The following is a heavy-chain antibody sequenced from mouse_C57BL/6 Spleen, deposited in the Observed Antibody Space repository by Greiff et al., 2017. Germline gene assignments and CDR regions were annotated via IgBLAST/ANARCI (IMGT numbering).Heavy chain of an antibody. CDR2: IHPSDSDT. CDR1: GYTFTSYW. V-gene: IGHV1-74*01. CDR3: AIDGWDDAMDY. D-gene: IGHD4-1*01. J-gene: IGHJ4*01. Sequence: QVQLQQPGAELVKPGASVKVSCKASGYTFTSYWMHWVKQRPGQGLEWIGRIHPSDSDTNYNQKFKGKATLTVDKSSSTDYMQLSSLTSEDSAVYYCAIDGWDDAMDYWGQGTSVTVSS.